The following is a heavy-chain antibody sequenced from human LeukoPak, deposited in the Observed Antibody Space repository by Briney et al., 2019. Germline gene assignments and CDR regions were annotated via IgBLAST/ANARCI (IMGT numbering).Heavy chain of an antibody. V-gene: IGHV3-21*01. CDR3: AKNVESKTLIRRSWFDP. Sequence: GGSLRLSCATSGFTFASYDMNWVRQAPGKGLEWVSTISTGSNYIYYAGSVKGRFTISRDNAKGSLYPQMSSLRAEDTAIYYCAKNVESKTLIRRSWFDPWGQGTLVTVSS. D-gene: IGHD2-21*01. CDR2: ISTGSNYI. CDR1: GFTFASYD. J-gene: IGHJ5*02.